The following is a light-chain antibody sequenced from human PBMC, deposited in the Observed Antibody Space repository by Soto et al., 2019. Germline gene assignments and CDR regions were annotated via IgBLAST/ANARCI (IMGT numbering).Light chain of an antibody. CDR1: SSDVGGYNF. Sequence: QSALTQPASVSGSPGQSITISCTGTSSDVGGYNFVSWYQHHPAKAPKLMIYDVSNRPSGVSNRFSGSKSGNTASLTISGLQAEDEALYYCSSFTSSDTLVVFGGGTKLTVL. CDR2: DVS. V-gene: IGLV2-14*03. J-gene: IGLJ2*01. CDR3: SSFTSSDTLVV.